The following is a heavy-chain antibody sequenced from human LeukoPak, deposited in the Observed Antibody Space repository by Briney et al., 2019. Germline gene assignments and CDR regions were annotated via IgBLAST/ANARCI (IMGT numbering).Heavy chain of an antibody. D-gene: IGHD2-2*01. CDR1: GYTFTAFG. J-gene: IGHJ4*02. CDR3: ARDLPRRYCSSTSCYRTADY. V-gene: IGHV1-18*01. Sequence: GASVKVSCKASGYTFTAFGVSWVRQAPGQGLEWMGWINPYNDNTDYAQKFQGRVSMTTDTATSTVYMELRSLISDDTAVYYCARDLPRRYCSSTSCYRTADYWGQGTLVTVSS. CDR2: INPYNDNT.